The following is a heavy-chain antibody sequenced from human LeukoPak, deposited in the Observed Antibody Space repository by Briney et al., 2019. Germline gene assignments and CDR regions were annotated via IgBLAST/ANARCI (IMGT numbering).Heavy chain of an antibody. J-gene: IGHJ4*02. CDR2: IYNSGSP. Sequence: SSDTLSLTCTLCGGSISIYYWSWIRQPAGKGLEWIGRIYNSGSPNHNASLKSRVTISVDTSKNQSPLKLSSVTAADTAVYYCASFVEYYFDYWGQGTLVTVSS. CDR3: ASFVEYYFDY. D-gene: IGHD6-6*01. CDR1: GGSISIYY. V-gene: IGHV4-4*07.